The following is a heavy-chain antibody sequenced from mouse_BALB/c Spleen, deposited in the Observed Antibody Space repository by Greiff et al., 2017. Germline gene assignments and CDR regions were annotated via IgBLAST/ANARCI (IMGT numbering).Heavy chain of an antibody. CDR1: GFTFSSYG. D-gene: IGHD2-14*01. CDR3: ARPNRYHYAMDY. J-gene: IGHJ4*01. CDR2: ISSGGSYT. V-gene: IGHV5-6*01. Sequence: EVQRVESGGDLVKPGGSLKLSCAASGFTFSSYGMSWVRQTPDKRLEWVATISSGGSYTYYPDSVKGRFTISRDNAKNTLYLQMSSLKSEDTAMYYCARPNRYHYAMDYWGQGTSVTVSS.